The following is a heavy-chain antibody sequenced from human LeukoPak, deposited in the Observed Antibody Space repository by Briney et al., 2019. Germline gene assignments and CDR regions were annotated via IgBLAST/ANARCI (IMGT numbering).Heavy chain of an antibody. V-gene: IGHV3-48*04. CDR2: ISSSSSTI. Sequence: PGGSLRLSCAATGFTVSSNYMNWVRQAPGKGLEWVSYISSSSSTIYYADSVKGRFTISRDNAKNSLYLQMNSLRAEDTAVYYCARAPVVTGPDYWGQGTLVTVSS. CDR3: ARAPVVTGPDY. J-gene: IGHJ4*02. D-gene: IGHD4-23*01. CDR1: GFTVSSNY.